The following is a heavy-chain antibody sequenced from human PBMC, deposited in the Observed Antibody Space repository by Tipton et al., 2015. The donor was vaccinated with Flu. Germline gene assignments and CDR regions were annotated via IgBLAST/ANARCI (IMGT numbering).Heavy chain of an antibody. CDR1: GYSISSGYY. J-gene: IGHJ4*02. D-gene: IGHD7-27*01. CDR3: ATKFANWGVWEPRDY. V-gene: IGHV4-38-2*02. CDR2: IDHSGRT. Sequence: TLSLTCTVSGYSISSGYYWGWIRQPPGKGLEWIGSIDHSGRTNYNPSLKSRVTISADTSKNQFFLTLNSVTAADTAVYYCATKFANWGVWEPRDYWGQGTLVTVSS.